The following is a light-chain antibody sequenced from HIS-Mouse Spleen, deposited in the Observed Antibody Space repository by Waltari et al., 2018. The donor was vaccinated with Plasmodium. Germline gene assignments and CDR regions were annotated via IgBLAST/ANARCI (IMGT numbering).Light chain of an antibody. CDR3: AAWDDSLSGRV. CDR1: SSNIGSNY. V-gene: IGLV1-47*01. Sequence: QSVLTQPPSASGTPGQRVTIPCSGRSSNIGSNYVYWYQQRPGTAPKLLIYRNNQRPSGVPDRFSGSKSGTSASLAISGLRSEDEADYYCAAWDDSLSGRVFGGGTKLTVL. CDR2: RNN. J-gene: IGLJ3*02.